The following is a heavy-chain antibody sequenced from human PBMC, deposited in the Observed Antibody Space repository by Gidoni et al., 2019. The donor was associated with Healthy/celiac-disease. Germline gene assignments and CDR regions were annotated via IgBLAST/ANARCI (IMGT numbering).Heavy chain of an antibody. CDR3: ARLSVIPFDY. D-gene: IGHD3-16*02. J-gene: IGHJ4*02. V-gene: IGHV1-2*02. CDR2: INPNSGGT. Sequence: QVQLVQSGAEVKKPGASVKVSCKASGYTFTGYYMPWVRQAPGQGLEWMGWINPNSGGTNYAQKLQGRVTMTRDTSISTAYMELSRLRSDDTAVYYCARLSVIPFDYWGQGTLVTVSS. CDR1: GYTFTGYY.